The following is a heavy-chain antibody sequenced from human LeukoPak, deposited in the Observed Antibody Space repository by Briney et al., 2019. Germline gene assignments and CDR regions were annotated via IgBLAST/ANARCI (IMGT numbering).Heavy chain of an antibody. CDR1: GFTFGTFG. V-gene: IGHV3-30*18. CDR3: TKLNNYDDY. Sequence: GGSLRLSCTAPGFTFGTFGMHWVRQAPGKGLEWVATISDDGSHQYYIDSVRGRFSISRDNYKNTVYLQMTSLRADDTAVYYCTKLNNYDDYWGHGTQVTVSS. J-gene: IGHJ4*01. D-gene: IGHD1/OR15-1a*01. CDR2: ISDDGSHQ.